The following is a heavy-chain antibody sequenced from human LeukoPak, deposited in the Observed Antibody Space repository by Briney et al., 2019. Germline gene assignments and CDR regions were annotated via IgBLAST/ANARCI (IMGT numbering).Heavy chain of an antibody. CDR3: AKWPEGAMDYFDY. V-gene: IGHV3-23*01. Sequence: GGSLRLSCAASGFSVSSNAMTWARQAPVKGLEWVSAISGDGTRTDYADSVKGRFTISRGNSKNPLYLEMSSLRVEDTAIYYCAKWPEGAMDYFDYWGQGTLVTVSS. J-gene: IGHJ4*02. CDR1: GFSVSSNA. CDR2: ISGDGTRT. D-gene: IGHD3-16*01.